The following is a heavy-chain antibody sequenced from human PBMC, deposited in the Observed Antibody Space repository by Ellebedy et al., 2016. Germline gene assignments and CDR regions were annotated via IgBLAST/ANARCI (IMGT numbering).Heavy chain of an antibody. CDR2: ISDDGTDE. V-gene: IGHV3-30*18. CDR1: GFTFSSYG. Sequence: GESLKISXAASGFTFSSYGMHWVRQAPGKGLEWVASISDDGTDETYGDSVKGRFSISRDNSKNRVYLHMSSLRVEDTAVYYCAKVRSPDYYKSSGMDVWGQGTTVTVSS. CDR3: AKVRSPDYYKSSGMDV. J-gene: IGHJ6*02. D-gene: IGHD3-10*01.